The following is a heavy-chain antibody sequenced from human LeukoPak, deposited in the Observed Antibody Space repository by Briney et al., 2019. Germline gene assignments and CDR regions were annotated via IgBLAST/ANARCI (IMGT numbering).Heavy chain of an antibody. CDR3: ARNRPAGYDYDYGFELQH. D-gene: IGHD4/OR15-4a*01. CDR2: INIGGTNT. J-gene: IGHJ1*01. CDR1: GFTFNDYY. V-gene: IGHV3-11*01. Sequence: GGSLRLSCAASGFTFNDYYMSWIRQAPGKGLEWLSYINIGGTNTHYADSVKGRFTIARDNAKKSLYLEMNNLRAEDTAVYFCARNRPAGYDYDYGFELQHWGQGTLVTVSS.